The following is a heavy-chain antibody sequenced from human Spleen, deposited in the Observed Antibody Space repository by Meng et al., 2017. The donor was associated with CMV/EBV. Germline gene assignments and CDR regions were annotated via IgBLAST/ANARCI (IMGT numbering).Heavy chain of an antibody. D-gene: IGHD1-26*01. Sequence: GGSISSNTYYWSWIRQPPGKGLEWIGYIYYSGSTYYNPSLNSRLTISVDTSKNQFSLRLSSVTAADTAVYFCARVPVGGIRGYYFDYWGQGSLVTVSS. V-gene: IGHV4-30-4*01. CDR2: IYYSGST. CDR1: GGSISSNTYY. CDR3: ARVPVGGIRGYYFDY. J-gene: IGHJ4*02.